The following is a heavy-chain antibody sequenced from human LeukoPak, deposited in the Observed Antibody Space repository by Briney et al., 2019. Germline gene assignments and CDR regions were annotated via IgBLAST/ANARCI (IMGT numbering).Heavy chain of an antibody. CDR1: GFTFSGYG. CDR2: ISYDGSNR. D-gene: IGHD1-26*01. V-gene: IGHV3-30*18. Sequence: GGSLRLSCAASGFTFSGYGMHWVRQAPGKGLEWVATISYDGSNRYYVDSVKGRFTISRDNSKNTLYLQMDSLRAEDTAGYYCAKTRGTYYAYYYYMDVWGKGTTVTVSS. CDR3: AKTRGTYYAYYYYMDV. J-gene: IGHJ6*03.